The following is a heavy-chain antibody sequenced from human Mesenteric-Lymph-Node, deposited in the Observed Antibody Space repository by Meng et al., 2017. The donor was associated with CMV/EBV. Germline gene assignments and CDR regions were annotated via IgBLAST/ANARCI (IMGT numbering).Heavy chain of an antibody. CDR1: GSIFSSDG. J-gene: IGHJ4*02. V-gene: IGHV1-18*04. CDR3: ERRGKPYLDY. D-gene: IGHD3-10*01. Sequence: VSCPASGSIFSSDGFSWVRQAPGQGLEWMGWINVHNGNTNYADKLKGRVNMNTDTSTKTAYMELRSLRYDDTAMYYCERRGKPYLDYWGQGTLVTVSS. CDR2: INVHNGNT.